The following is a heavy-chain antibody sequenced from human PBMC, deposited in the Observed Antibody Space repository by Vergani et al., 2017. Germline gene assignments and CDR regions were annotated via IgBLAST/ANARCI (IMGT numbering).Heavy chain of an antibody. CDR3: ARDQSGDGDNSRIDF. CDR2: INPNNGGT. J-gene: IGHJ4*02. CDR1: GYTFAGYY. Sequence: QVQLVQSGAEVKKPGASVKVSCKASGYTFAGYYMHWVRQAPGQGLEWMGWINPNNGGTNYAQKFQGRVTMTRDTSISTAYMELSRLRSDDTAVYYCARDQSGDGDNSRIDFWGQGTLVTVSS. V-gene: IGHV1-2*02. D-gene: IGHD5-24*01.